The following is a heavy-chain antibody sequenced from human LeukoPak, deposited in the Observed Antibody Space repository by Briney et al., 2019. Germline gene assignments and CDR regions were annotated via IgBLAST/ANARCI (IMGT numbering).Heavy chain of an antibody. CDR1: GFTFTSYS. Sequence: GGSLRLSCAASGFTFTSYSMNWVRQAPGKGLEWVSTISGGGGSTYYADSVKGRFTISRDNSKNTLYLQMNSLRAEDTAVYYCAKGLPSYDSSGYYGYWGQGTLVTVSS. D-gene: IGHD3-22*01. CDR2: ISGGGGST. CDR3: AKGLPSYDSSGYYGY. J-gene: IGHJ4*02. V-gene: IGHV3-23*01.